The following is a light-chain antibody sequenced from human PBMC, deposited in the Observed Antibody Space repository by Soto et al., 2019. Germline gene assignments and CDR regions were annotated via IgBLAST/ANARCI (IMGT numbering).Light chain of an antibody. Sequence: QSVLTQPPSASGSPGQPVAISCTGTSSDVGGYNYVSWYQQHPGKAPKLMIYEVSKRPSGVPDRFSGSKSGNTASLTVSGLQAEDEADYYCSSYAGSSNVFGTGTKVTVL. CDR2: EVS. CDR3: SSYAGSSNV. V-gene: IGLV2-8*01. J-gene: IGLJ1*01. CDR1: SSDVGGYNY.